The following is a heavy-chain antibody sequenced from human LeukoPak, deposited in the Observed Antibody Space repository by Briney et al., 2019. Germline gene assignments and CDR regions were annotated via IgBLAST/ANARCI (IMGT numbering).Heavy chain of an antibody. CDR3: ARDLYRDSLPVSWFDP. Sequence: ASVKVPCKASGYTFTSYGISWVRQAPGQGLEWMGWISDYNGNTNYAQKLQGSVTMTTDTSTSTAYMELRSLRSDDTAVYYCARDLYRDSLPVSWFDPWGQGTLVTVSS. V-gene: IGHV1-18*01. CDR1: GYTFTSYG. J-gene: IGHJ5*02. D-gene: IGHD4-11*01. CDR2: ISDYNGNT.